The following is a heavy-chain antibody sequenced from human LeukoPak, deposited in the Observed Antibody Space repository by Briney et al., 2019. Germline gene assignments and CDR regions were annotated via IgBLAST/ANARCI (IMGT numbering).Heavy chain of an antibody. V-gene: IGHV1-8*01. D-gene: IGHD3-3*01. CDR3: ARAPYYDFWSGYYAALYYFDY. J-gene: IGHJ4*02. CDR1: GYTFTSYD. Sequence: ASVKVSCKASGYTFTSYDINWVRQATGQGLEWMGWMNPNSGNTGYAQKFQGRVTMTRNISISTAYMELSSLRSEDTAVYYCARAPYYDFWSGYYAALYYFDYWGQGTLVTVSS. CDR2: MNPNSGNT.